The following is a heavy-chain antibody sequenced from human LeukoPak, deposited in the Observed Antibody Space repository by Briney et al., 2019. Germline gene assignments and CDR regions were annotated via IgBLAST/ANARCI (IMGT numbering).Heavy chain of an antibody. Sequence: TLSLTCTVSGDSISSGGNYWSWLRQHPGTGLEWIGYIYYSGSTYYNPSLKSRLTISVDTSNNQFSLKLSSVTAADTAVYYCARWGNSGYASGYFDYWGQGTLVTVSS. CDR2: IYYSGST. J-gene: IGHJ4*02. CDR3: ARWGNSGYASGYFDY. CDR1: GDSISSGGNY. D-gene: IGHD5-12*01. V-gene: IGHV4-31*03.